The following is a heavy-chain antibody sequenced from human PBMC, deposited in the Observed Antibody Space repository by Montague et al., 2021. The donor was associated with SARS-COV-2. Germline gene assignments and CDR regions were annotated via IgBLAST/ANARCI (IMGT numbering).Heavy chain of an antibody. Sequence: LVKPTQTLTLTCTFSGFSLSTCGMCVSWIRQPPGKGLEWIGYIYYSGSTNYNPSLKSRVTISVDTSKNQFSLKLSSVTAADTAVYYCARERVDSSSWYNSYFDYWGQGTLVTVSS. D-gene: IGHD6-13*01. V-gene: IGHV4-61*08. CDR2: IYYSGST. CDR3: ARERVDSSSWYNSYFDY. J-gene: IGHJ4*02. CDR1: GFSLSTCGMC.